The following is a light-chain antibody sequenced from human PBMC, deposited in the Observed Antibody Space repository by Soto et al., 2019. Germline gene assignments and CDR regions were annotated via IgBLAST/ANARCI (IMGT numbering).Light chain of an antibody. V-gene: IGLV2-23*03. CDR2: EGS. CDR3: CSYAGGSNV. J-gene: IGLJ1*01. CDR1: SSDIGSYKF. Sequence: VLTQPASVSGSPGQSITISCTGSSSDIGSYKFVSWYQQHPGKAPTLIIYEGSERPSGVSDRFSGSKSGNTASLTISGLQAEDEADYFCCSYAGGSNVFGAGTKV.